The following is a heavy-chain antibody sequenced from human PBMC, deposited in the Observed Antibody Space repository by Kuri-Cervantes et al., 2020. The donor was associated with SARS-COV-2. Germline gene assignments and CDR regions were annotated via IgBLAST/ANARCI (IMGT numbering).Heavy chain of an antibody. Sequence: ESLKISCAASGFTFSSYSMNWVRQAPGKGLEWVSSISSSSSYIYYADSVKGRFTISRDNAKNSLYLQMNSLRAEDTAVYYCARVPIAAPDYWGQGTLVTVSS. CDR2: ISSSSSYI. CDR3: ARVPIAAPDY. V-gene: IGHV3-21*01. D-gene: IGHD6-13*01. CDR1: GFTFSSYS. J-gene: IGHJ4*02.